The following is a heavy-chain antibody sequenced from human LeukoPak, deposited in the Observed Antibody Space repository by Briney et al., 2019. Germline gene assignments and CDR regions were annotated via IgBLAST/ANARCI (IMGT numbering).Heavy chain of an antibody. J-gene: IGHJ4*02. Sequence: SETLSLTCTVSGGSISSSSHYWGWIRQPPGKGLEWTGSIYYSGSTYYNPSLKSRVTISVDTSKNQFSLKLSSVTAADTAVYYCARQLGYCSSTSCYADKVDYWGQGTLVTVSS. CDR1: GGSISSSSHY. CDR2: IYYSGST. D-gene: IGHD2-2*01. CDR3: ARQLGYCSSTSCYADKVDY. V-gene: IGHV4-39*01.